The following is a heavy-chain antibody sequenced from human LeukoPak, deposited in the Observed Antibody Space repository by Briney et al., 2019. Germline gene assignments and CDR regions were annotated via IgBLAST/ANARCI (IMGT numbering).Heavy chain of an antibody. J-gene: IGHJ5*02. CDR3: ASSVDYDFWSGYYSTVWFAP. CDR2: INHSGST. Sequence: SETLSLTCAVYGGSFSGYYWSWIRQPPGKGLEWIGEINHSGSTNYNPSLKSRVTISVDTSKNQFSLKLSSVTAADTAVYYCASSVDYDFWSGYYSTVWFAPWGQGTLVTVSS. V-gene: IGHV4-34*01. CDR1: GGSFSGYY. D-gene: IGHD3-3*01.